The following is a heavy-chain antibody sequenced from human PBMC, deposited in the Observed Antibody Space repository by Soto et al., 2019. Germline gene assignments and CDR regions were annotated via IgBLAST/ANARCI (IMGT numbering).Heavy chain of an antibody. D-gene: IGHD6-13*01. CDR3: ARAASSSWYGDYYYGMDV. J-gene: IGHJ6*02. CDR1: GFTFSSYD. V-gene: IGHV3-13*01. Sequence: PGGSLRLSCAASGFTFSSYDMHWVRQATGKGLEWVSAIGTAGDTYYPGSVKGRFTISRENAKNSLYLQMNSLRAGDTAVYYCARAASSSWYGDYYYGMDVWGQGTTVTV. CDR2: IGTAGDT.